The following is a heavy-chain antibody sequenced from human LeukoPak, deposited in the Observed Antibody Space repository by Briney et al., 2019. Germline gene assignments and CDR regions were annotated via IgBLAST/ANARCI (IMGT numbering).Heavy chain of an antibody. CDR1: GYTFTTYD. CDR3: ARSIGSSPSP. CDR2: MDPKSGNT. D-gene: IGHD6-13*01. J-gene: IGHJ5*02. Sequence: ASVKVSCKASGYTFTTYDINWVRQATGQGLEWMGWMDPKSGNTAYAQNFQGRVTITRNTSITAAYMELTSLTSEDTAIYYCARSIGSSPSPWGQGTLVSVSS. V-gene: IGHV1-8*03.